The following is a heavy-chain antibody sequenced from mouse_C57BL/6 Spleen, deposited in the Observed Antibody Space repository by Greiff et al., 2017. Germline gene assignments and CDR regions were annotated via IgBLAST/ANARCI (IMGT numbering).Heavy chain of an antibody. D-gene: IGHD1-1*01. CDR2: IYPRSGNT. V-gene: IGHV1-81*01. Sequence: KQRTGQGLEWIGEIYPRSGNTYYNEKFKGKATLTADKSSSTAYMELRSLTSEDSAVYFCVSSYNYWGQGTTLTVSS. CDR3: VSSYNY. J-gene: IGHJ2*01.